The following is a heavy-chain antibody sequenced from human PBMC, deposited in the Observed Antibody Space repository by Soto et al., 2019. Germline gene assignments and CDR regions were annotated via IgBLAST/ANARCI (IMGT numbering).Heavy chain of an antibody. V-gene: IGHV3-74*03. D-gene: IGHD3-10*01. CDR2: VNREGTST. CDR3: ARVGGGSGNYDY. CDR1: GFTFNNFW. Sequence: GGSLRLSCAASGFTFNNFWMHWVRQVPGRGPEWVSRVNREGTSTTYADSEKGRFTISRDNAKNMLFLQMSSLRVADAAVYYCARVGGGSGNYDYWGRGTQVTV. J-gene: IGHJ4*02.